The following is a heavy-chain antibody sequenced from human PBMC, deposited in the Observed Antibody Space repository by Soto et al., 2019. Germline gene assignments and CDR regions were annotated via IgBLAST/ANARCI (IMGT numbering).Heavy chain of an antibody. J-gene: IGHJ4*02. CDR1: GGSISSSNW. V-gene: IGHV4-4*02. Sequence: SETLSLTCAVSGGSISSSNWWSWVRQPPGKGLEWIGEIYHSGSTNYIPSLKSRVTISVDKSKNQFSLKLSSVTAADTAVYYCASHGSGSYYFDYWGQGTLVTVSS. D-gene: IGHD3-10*01. CDR3: ASHGSGSYYFDY. CDR2: IYHSGST.